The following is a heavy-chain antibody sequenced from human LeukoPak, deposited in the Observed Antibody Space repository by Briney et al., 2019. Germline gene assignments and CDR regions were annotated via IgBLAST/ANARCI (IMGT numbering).Heavy chain of an antibody. CDR2: IHYTGST. CDR3: ARGRYSAGDNWFDP. Sequence: PSETLSLTCTVSGGSITSSYWSWIRQSPGKGLERIGYIHYTGSTNYNPSLKSRVTMLIDTSKNQFSLKLSFVTAADTAVYYCARGRYSAGDNWFDPWGQGTLVTVSS. J-gene: IGHJ5*02. V-gene: IGHV4-59*01. D-gene: IGHD3-9*01. CDR1: GGSITSSY.